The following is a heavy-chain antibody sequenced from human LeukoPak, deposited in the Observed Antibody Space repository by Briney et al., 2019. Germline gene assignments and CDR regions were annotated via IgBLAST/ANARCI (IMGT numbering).Heavy chain of an antibody. CDR1: GGSISSYY. J-gene: IGHJ4*02. CDR2: IYTSGST. V-gene: IGHV4-4*07. Sequence: SETLSLTCTVSGGSISSYYWSWIRQPAGKGLEWIGRIYTSGSTNYNLSLKSRVTMSVDTSKNQFSLKLSSVTAADTAVYYCARVFTSSPIADGFGFDYWGQGTLVTVSS. D-gene: IGHD3-16*01. CDR3: ARVFTSSPIADGFGFDY.